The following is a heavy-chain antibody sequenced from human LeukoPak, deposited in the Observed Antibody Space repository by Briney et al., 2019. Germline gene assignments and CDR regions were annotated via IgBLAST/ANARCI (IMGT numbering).Heavy chain of an antibody. CDR2: IYSGGNT. CDR1: GFTVSSNY. V-gene: IGHV3-53*04. CDR3: ARETDNYYYGMDV. Sequence: PGGSLRLSCAASGFTVSSNYMSWVRQAPGNRLEWVSVIYSGGNTYYADSVKGRFTISRHNSKNTLYLQMNNLRAEDTAVYYCARETDNYYYGMDVWGQGTTVTVSS. J-gene: IGHJ6*02.